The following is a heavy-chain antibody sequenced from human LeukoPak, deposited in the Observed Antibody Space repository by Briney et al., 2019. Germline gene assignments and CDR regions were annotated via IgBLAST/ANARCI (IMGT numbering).Heavy chain of an antibody. V-gene: IGHV3-48*01. CDR3: ARDRRAYYDFWSGYYIGIDAFDI. CDR1: GFTFSSYS. CDR2: ISISRNIA. Sequence: GGSLRLSCAASGFTFSSYSMNWLRQAPGKGLEWVSYISISRNIAYYADSVKGRFTISRDNAKNSLYLQMNSLRAEDTAVYYCARDRRAYYDFWSGYYIGIDAFDIWGQGTMVTVSS. J-gene: IGHJ3*02. D-gene: IGHD3-3*01.